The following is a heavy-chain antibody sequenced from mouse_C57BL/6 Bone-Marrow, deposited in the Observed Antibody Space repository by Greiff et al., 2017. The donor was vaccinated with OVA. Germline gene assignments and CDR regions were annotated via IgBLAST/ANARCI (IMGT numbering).Heavy chain of an antibody. V-gene: IGHV6-6*01. CDR1: GFTFSDAW. CDR3: TRRGSSFYYFDY. D-gene: IGHD1-1*01. CDR2: IRNKANNHAT. Sequence: EVQLQESGGGLVQPGGSMKLSCAASGFTFSDAWMDWVRQSPEKGLEWVAEIRNKANNHATYYAESVKGRFTISRDDSKSSVYLQMNSLRAEDTGIYYCTRRGSSFYYFDYWGQGTTLTVSS. J-gene: IGHJ2*01.